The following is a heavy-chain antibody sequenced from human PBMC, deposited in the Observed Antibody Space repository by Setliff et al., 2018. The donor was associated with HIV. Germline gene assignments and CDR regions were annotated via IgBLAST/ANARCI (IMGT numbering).Heavy chain of an antibody. Sequence: SETLSLTCTVSGVSISSGGYYWNWIRQHPGKGLEWVGYISSRGSTYYNPSLKSRITMSVDTSQSQVSLKLSSVTAADTAVYFCARLEKLDDISYFDYWGQGTLVTV. CDR3: ARLEKLDDISYFDY. J-gene: IGHJ4*02. CDR1: GVSISSGGYY. D-gene: IGHD3-3*02. V-gene: IGHV4-31*02. CDR2: ISSRGST.